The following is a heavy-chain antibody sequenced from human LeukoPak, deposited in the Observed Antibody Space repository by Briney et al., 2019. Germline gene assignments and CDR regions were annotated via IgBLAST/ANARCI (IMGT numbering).Heavy chain of an antibody. CDR3: ARVYDSSGYYGYAFDY. Sequence: SETLSLTCTVSGDSIRSYYWSWIRQPPGKGLEWIGAINHSGTTNYNPSLKSRVTISVDTSKNQFSLKVTSVTAADTAVYYCARVYDSSGYYGYAFDYWGQGTLVTVSS. D-gene: IGHD3-22*01. V-gene: IGHV4-34*01. CDR2: INHSGTT. J-gene: IGHJ4*02. CDR1: GDSIRSYY.